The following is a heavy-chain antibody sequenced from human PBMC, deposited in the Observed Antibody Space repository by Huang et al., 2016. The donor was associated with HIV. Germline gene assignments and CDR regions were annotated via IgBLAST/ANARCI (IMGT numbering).Heavy chain of an antibody. J-gene: IGHJ3*02. Sequence: QVQLQQWGAGLLKPSETLSLTCAVYGGSFSGYYWSWIRQPPGKGLEWIGEINHSGSTNYNPSLKSRVTISVDTSKNQFSLKLSSVTAADTAVYYCARADIPDAPSWQQLYAFDIWGQGTMVTVSS. CDR3: ARADIPDAPSWQQLYAFDI. D-gene: IGHD6-13*01. CDR2: INHSGST. CDR1: GGSFSGYY. V-gene: IGHV4-34*01.